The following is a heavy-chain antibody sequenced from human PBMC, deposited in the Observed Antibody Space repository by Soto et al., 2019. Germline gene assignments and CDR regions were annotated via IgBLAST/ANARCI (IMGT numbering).Heavy chain of an antibody. Sequence: GESLKISCKGSGYSFTNTWIGWVRQMPRKGLEWMGIIFPSDSDTRYSPSFQGQVTISADKSINTAYLQWSSLKASDTAMYYCARLFIDVFGGMDVWGQGTTVTVSS. V-gene: IGHV5-51*01. D-gene: IGHD3-10*01. CDR2: IFPSDSDT. CDR1: GYSFTNTW. J-gene: IGHJ6*02. CDR3: ARLFIDVFGGMDV.